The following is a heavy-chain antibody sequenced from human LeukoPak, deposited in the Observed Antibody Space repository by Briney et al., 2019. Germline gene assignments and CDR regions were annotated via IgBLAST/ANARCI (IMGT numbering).Heavy chain of an antibody. J-gene: IGHJ4*02. CDR2: IYYSGST. D-gene: IGHD6-19*01. Sequence: SETLSPTCTVSGGSISSSSYYWGWIRQPPGKGLEWIGSIYYSGSTYYNPSLKSRVTISVDTSKNQFSLKLSSVTAADTAVYYCARDRPNSSGWYADYWGQGTLVTVSS. V-gene: IGHV4-39*07. CDR3: ARDRPNSSGWYADY. CDR1: GGSISSSSYY.